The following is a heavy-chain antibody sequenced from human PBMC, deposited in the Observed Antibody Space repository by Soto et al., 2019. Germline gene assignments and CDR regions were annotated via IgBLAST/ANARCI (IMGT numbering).Heavy chain of an antibody. J-gene: IGHJ4*02. CDR2: ISDSGGST. Sequence: GGSLRLSCAASGFTFSRFAMSWVRQAPGKGLEWVSTISDSGGSTYYAASVKGRFTISRDNSKNTLYLQMNSLRAEDTAVYYCARVPLGRGNYPPGWGKGTLVTGSS. V-gene: IGHV3-23*01. D-gene: IGHD4-4*01. CDR1: GFTFSRFA. CDR3: ARVPLGRGNYPPG.